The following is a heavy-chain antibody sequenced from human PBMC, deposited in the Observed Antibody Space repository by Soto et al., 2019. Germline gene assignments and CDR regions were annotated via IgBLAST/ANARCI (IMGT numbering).Heavy chain of an antibody. CDR3: AAGLWFGELLPIDY. V-gene: IGHV1-58*01. CDR1: GFTFTSSA. J-gene: IGHJ4*02. CDR2: IVVGSGNT. Sequence: SVKVSCNASGFTFTSSAVQWVRQARGQRLEWIGWIVVGSGNTNYAQKFQERVTITRDMSTSTAYMELSSLRSEDTAVYYCAAGLWFGELLPIDYWGQGTLVTVSS. D-gene: IGHD3-10*01.